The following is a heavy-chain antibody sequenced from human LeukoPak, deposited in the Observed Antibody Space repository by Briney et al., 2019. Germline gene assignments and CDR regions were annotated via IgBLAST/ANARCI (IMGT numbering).Heavy chain of an antibody. V-gene: IGHV3-30*18. J-gene: IGHJ4*02. Sequence: PGRSLRLSCAASGFTFSSYGMHWVRQAPGKGLEWVAVISYDGSNKYYADSVKGRFTISRDNSKNTLYLQMNSLRAEDTAVYYCAKVYHVAIAVAGNFFDYWGQGTLVTVSS. CDR3: AKVYHVAIAVAGNFFDY. CDR2: ISYDGSNK. CDR1: GFTFSSYG. D-gene: IGHD6-19*01.